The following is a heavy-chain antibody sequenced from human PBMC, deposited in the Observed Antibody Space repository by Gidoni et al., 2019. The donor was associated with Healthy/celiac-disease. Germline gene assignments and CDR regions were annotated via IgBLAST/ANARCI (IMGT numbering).Heavy chain of an antibody. CDR1: GFPFSRYD. CDR3: ATSCSGGSCYSEKFDY. Sequence: EVQLVESGGGLVQPGGSLSLYCSACGFPFSRYDMHWVRQAPGKGLEYVSAISSNGGSTYYADSVKGRFTISRDNSKNTLYLQMSSLRAEDTAVYYCATSCSGGSCYSEKFDYWGQGTLVTVSS. J-gene: IGHJ4*02. CDR2: ISSNGGST. D-gene: IGHD2-15*01. V-gene: IGHV3-64D*06.